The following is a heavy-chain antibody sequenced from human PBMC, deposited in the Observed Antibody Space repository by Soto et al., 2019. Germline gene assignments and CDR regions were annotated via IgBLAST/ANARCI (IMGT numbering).Heavy chain of an antibody. Sequence: EVQLVETGGGLIQPGGSLRLSCAASGLTVSSNYMNWVRQAPGKGLEWVSVLYSGGSTHYAGSVKGRFIISSDNSKNTVYLQMNSLRAEDTAVYYCARDRPGDEGDAFDIWGHGTMVTVSS. CDR3: ARDRPGDEGDAFDI. CDR1: GLTVSSNY. J-gene: IGHJ3*02. CDR2: LYSGGST. V-gene: IGHV3-53*02. D-gene: IGHD3-10*01.